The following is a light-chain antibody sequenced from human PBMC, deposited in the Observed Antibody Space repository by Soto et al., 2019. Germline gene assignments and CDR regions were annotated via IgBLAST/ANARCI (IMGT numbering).Light chain of an antibody. CDR2: KVS. J-gene: IGKJ5*01. CDR3: LQYKSFSLVT. V-gene: IGKV1-5*03. Sequence: DIQATQSPSTLSASVGDSVTITCRASQSVNNWLAWYQQKPGKAPKLLIYKVSTLERGVPSRFSGSGSESEFTLTISTLQPDDFATYYCLQYKSFSLVTFGQGTRLEIK. CDR1: QSVNNW.